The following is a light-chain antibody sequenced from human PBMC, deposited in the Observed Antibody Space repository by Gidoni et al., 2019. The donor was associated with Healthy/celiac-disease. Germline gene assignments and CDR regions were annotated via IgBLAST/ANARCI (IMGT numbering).Light chain of an antibody. CDR1: SSDVGSYNL. Sequence: QSALPQPASLSRSPGQSITISCTGTSSDVGSYNLVSWYQQHPGKAPKLMIYEGSKRPSGVSNRFSGAKSGNTASLTISGLQAEDEADYYCCSYAGSSTWVFGGGTKLTVL. V-gene: IGLV2-23*01. CDR2: EGS. J-gene: IGLJ3*02. CDR3: CSYAGSSTWV.